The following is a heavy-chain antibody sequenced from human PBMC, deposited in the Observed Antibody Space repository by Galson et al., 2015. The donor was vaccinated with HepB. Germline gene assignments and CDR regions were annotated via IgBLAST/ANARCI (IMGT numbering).Heavy chain of an antibody. V-gene: IGHV3-21*01. Sequence: SLRLSCAASGFTFSSYSMNWVRQTPGKGLEWVSSISSSSSYRYYADSVQGRFTTSRDNAKNSLYLQMNSLRAEDTAVYYCAKDRGSGYYTFDIWGQGTMVTVSS. J-gene: IGHJ3*02. CDR3: AKDRGSGYYTFDI. CDR2: ISSSSSYR. CDR1: GFTFSSYS. D-gene: IGHD3-3*01.